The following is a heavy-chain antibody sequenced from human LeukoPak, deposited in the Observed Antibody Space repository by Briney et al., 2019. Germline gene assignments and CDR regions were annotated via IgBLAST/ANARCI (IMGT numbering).Heavy chain of an antibody. V-gene: IGHV4-4*07. J-gene: IGHJ3*02. D-gene: IGHD1-7*01. CDR2: IYTSGST. Sequence: SQTLSLTCTVSGGSISSYYWSWIRQPAGKGLEWIGRIYTSGSTNYNPSLKSRVTMSVDTSKNQFSLKLSSVTAADTAVYYCARDQGPSITGTSDDAFDIWGQGTMVTVSS. CDR1: GGSISSYY. CDR3: ARDQGPSITGTSDDAFDI.